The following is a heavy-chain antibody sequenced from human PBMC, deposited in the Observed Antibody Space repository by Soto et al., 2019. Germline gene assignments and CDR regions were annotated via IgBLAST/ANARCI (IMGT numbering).Heavy chain of an antibody. J-gene: IGHJ5*02. Sequence: SGPTLVNPTQTLTLTCTFSGFSLSTSGGGVGWIRQPPGKALEWLALIYWNDDKRYSPSLKSRLTITKDTSKNQVVLTMTNMDPVDTATYYCAHRRMGIAAAGTWWFDPWGQGTLVTVSS. D-gene: IGHD6-13*01. CDR2: IYWNDDK. V-gene: IGHV2-5*01. CDR1: GFSLSTSGGG. CDR3: AHRRMGIAAAGTWWFDP.